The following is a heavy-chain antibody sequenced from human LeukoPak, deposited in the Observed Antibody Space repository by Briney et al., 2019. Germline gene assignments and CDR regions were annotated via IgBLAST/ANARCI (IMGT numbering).Heavy chain of an antibody. D-gene: IGHD3-22*01. CDR1: GFTFSNCA. CDR2: LSGSGANT. J-gene: IGHJ4*02. Sequence: GGSLRLSCAASGFTFSNCAMSWVRQAPGKGLEWASGLSGSGANTHYADSVKGRFTISRDNFENTLYLQMNSLRAEDTGLYYCARHTSGNLQPFDYWGQGTLVTVSS. CDR3: ARHTSGNLQPFDY. V-gene: IGHV3-23*01.